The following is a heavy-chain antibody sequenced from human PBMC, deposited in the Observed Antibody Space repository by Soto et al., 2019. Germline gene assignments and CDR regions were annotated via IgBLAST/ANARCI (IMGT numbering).Heavy chain of an antibody. D-gene: IGHD2-2*01. Sequence: AQLLDSGGGLVQPGGSLRLSCAASGFTFRTYAMSWVRQAPGKGLEWVSTISDSGTTYYANSVKGRFTISRDNSRNTLDLQMNSLRVEDTAVYYCAKGGEGSCSRTSCLYFSDSWGQGTLVTVSS. J-gene: IGHJ5*02. V-gene: IGHV3-23*01. CDR1: GFTFRTYA. CDR2: ISDSGTT. CDR3: AKGGEGSCSRTSCLYFSDS.